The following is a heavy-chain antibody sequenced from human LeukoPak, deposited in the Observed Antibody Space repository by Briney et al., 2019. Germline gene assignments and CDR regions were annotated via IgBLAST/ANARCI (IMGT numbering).Heavy chain of an antibody. CDR2: ISWNSGSI. CDR3: AKDNDYGGKAD. J-gene: IGHJ4*02. Sequence: GESLRLSCAASGFTFDDYAMHWVRQAPGKGLEWVSGISWNSGSIGYADSVKGRFTISRDNAKNSLYLQMNSLRAEDTALYYCAKDNDYGGKADWGQGTLVTVSS. V-gene: IGHV3-9*01. CDR1: GFTFDDYA. D-gene: IGHD4-23*01.